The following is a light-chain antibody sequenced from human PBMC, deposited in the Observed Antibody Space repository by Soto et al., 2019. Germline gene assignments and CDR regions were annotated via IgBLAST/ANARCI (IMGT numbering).Light chain of an antibody. Sequence: QSALTQPASVSGSPGQSITISCTGAGSDDVPYNYVSWYQQHPGKAPKLIIYEVNNRPSGVSNRFSGSKSGSTASLTISGLQAEDEADYYCSSHKTSTNTLVFGGGTKVTVL. J-gene: IGLJ2*01. CDR1: GSDDVPYNY. CDR3: SSHKTSTNTLV. CDR2: EVN. V-gene: IGLV2-14*01.